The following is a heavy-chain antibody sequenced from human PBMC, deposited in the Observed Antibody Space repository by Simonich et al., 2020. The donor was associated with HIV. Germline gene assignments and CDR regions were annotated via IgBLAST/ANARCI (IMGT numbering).Heavy chain of an antibody. V-gene: IGHV1-8*01. CDR1: GYTFTGNY. CDR2: MNPKSGNT. D-gene: IGHD3-3*01. CDR3: ARGRFWSGYYTYRDYFDY. Sequence: QVQLVQSGAEVKKPGASVKVSCKASGYTFTGNYMHWVRKAPGQGLEWRGWMNPKSGNTGYEQNIQGRVTITRNTSISTAYMELSSLRSEDTAVYYCARGRFWSGYYTYRDYFDYWGQGTLVIVSS. J-gene: IGHJ4*02.